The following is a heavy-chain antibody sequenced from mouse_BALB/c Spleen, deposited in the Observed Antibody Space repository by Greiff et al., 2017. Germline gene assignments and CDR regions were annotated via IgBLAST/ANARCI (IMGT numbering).Heavy chain of an antibody. Sequence: VQLQQSGAELVKPGASVKLSCTASGFNIKDTYMHWVKQRPEQGLEWIGRIDPANGNTKYDPKFQGKATITADTSSNTAYLQLSSLTSEDTAVYYCARWLLPNYYAMDDWGQGTSVTVAS. CDR2: IDPANGNT. V-gene: IGHV14-3*02. CDR1: GFNIKDTY. J-gene: IGHJ4*01. D-gene: IGHD2-3*01. CDR3: ARWLLPNYYAMDD.